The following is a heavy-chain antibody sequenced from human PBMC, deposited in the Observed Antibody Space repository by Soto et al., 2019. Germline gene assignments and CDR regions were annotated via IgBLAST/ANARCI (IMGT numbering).Heavy chain of an antibody. Sequence: QVQLVQSGAEVKKPGSSVKGSCKASGGTLSSYAISWVRQAPGQGLEWMGGIIPIFGTANYAQKFQGRVTITADEATSTAYMELRSLRSEDTAVYYCARHVPAAGYYYGMDVLGQGTTFNVSS. J-gene: IGHJ6*02. CDR1: GGTLSSYA. V-gene: IGHV1-69*12. CDR3: ARHVPAAGYYYGMDV. D-gene: IGHD2-2*01. CDR2: IIPIFGTA.